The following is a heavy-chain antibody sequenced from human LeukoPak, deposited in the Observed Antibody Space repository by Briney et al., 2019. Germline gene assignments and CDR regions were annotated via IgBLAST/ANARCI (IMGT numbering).Heavy chain of an antibody. J-gene: IGHJ4*02. CDR2: IDSDGNIT. V-gene: IGHV3-74*01. Sequence: GGSLRLSCAASGFTFSSYYIHWVRQAPGKGLVWVSRIDSDGNITTYADSVKGRFTISRDNAKNTLYLQMNSLRAEDTAVYYCARISYESSGYYDYWGQGTLVTVSS. D-gene: IGHD3-22*01. CDR3: ARISYESSGYYDY. CDR1: GFTFSSYY.